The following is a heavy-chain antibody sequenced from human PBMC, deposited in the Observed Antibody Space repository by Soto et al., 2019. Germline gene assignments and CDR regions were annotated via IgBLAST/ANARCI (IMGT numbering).Heavy chain of an antibody. CDR1: GLTFSNYG. Sequence: WGSLRLSCAASGLTFSNYGMHWVRQAPGNGLEWVAIIWHDGNNKYYADSVRGRFIISRDNSKNRLYLQMNSLRAEDTAVYYCASDLVGASDSYGLDVWGQGTPVTVSS. CDR3: ASDLVGASDSYGLDV. CDR2: IWHDGNNK. D-gene: IGHD1-26*01. J-gene: IGHJ6*02. V-gene: IGHV3-33*08.